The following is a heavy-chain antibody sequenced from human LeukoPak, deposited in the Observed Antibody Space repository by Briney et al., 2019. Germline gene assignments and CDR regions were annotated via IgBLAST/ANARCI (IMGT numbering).Heavy chain of an antibody. CDR1: GFTFSSYG. J-gene: IGHJ6*03. D-gene: IGHD6-6*01. CDR2: IRYDGSNK. V-gene: IGHV3-30*02. Sequence: GGSLRLSCAASGFTFSSYGMHWVRQAPGKGLEWVAFIRYDGSNKYYADSVKGRFTISRDNSKNTLYLQMNSLRAEDTAVYYCAKSGAARPLSYYYYYMDVWGKGTTVTVSS. CDR3: AKSGAARPLSYYYYYMDV.